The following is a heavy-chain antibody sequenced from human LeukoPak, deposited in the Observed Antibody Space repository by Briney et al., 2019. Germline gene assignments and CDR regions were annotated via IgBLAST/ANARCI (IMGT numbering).Heavy chain of an antibody. J-gene: IGHJ6*03. CDR2: IYTSGST. CDR3: ARELRGARYYYYMDV. D-gene: IGHD4/OR15-4a*01. CDR1: GGSISSYY. V-gene: IGHV4-4*07. Sequence: PSETLSLTCSVSGGSISSYYWSWIRQPAGKGPEWIGRIYTSGSTNYNPSLKSRVTMSVDTSKNQFSLKLSSVTAADTAVYYCARELRGARYYYYMDVWGKGTTVTVSS.